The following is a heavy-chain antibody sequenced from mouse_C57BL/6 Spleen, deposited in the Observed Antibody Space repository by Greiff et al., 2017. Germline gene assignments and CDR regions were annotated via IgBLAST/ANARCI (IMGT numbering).Heavy chain of an antibody. D-gene: IGHD4-1*02. CDR2: IYPGDGDT. CDR1: GYAFSSYW. CDR3: ARSQLLYAMDY. J-gene: IGHJ4*01. Sequence: QVHVKQSGAELVKPGASVKISCKASGYAFSSYWMNWVKQRPGKGLEWIGQIYPGDGDTNYNGKFKGKATLTADKSSSTAYMQLSSLTSEDSAVYFCARSQLLYAMDYWGQGTSVTVSS. V-gene: IGHV1-80*01.